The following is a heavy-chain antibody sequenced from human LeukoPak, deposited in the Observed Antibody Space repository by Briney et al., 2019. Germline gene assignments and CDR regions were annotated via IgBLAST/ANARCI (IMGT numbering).Heavy chain of an antibody. Sequence: GGSLRLSCAASGFTFSSYGMSWVRRAPGKGLEWVSGISGSGDSTYYADSVKGRFTISRDNSKNTLYLQMNSLRAEDTAVYYCAKDYLITFGGVLPGYFDYWGQGTLVTVSS. V-gene: IGHV3-23*01. D-gene: IGHD3-16*01. CDR3: AKDYLITFGGVLPGYFDY. CDR1: GFTFSSYG. J-gene: IGHJ4*02. CDR2: ISGSGDST.